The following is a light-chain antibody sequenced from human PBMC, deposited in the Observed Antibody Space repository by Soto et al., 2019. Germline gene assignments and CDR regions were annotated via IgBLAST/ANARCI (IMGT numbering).Light chain of an antibody. CDR1: QSITSY. Sequence: DIQMTQSPSSLSASVGDRVTITCRASQSITSYLNWYQQKPGKAPKLLIFAAFSLQSGVPSRFSGSASGTDFTLTISSLQPEDFATYYCQQSYSTPLTFGGGTKVDIK. V-gene: IGKV1-39*01. CDR3: QQSYSTPLT. CDR2: AAF. J-gene: IGKJ4*01.